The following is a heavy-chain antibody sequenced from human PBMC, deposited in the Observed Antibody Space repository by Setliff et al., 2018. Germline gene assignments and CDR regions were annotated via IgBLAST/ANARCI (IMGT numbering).Heavy chain of an antibody. CDR1: GGSFSGYY. V-gene: IGHV4-34*01. J-gene: IGHJ6*03. Sequence: SETLSLTCAVYGGSFSGYYWSWIRQPPGKGLEWIGEINHSGSTNYNPSLKSRVTISVDTSKNQFSLKLSSVTAADTTVYYCARVRRVVIAYYYYMDVWGKGTTVTVSS. CDR2: INHSGST. D-gene: IGHD2-21*01. CDR3: ARVRRVVIAYYYYMDV.